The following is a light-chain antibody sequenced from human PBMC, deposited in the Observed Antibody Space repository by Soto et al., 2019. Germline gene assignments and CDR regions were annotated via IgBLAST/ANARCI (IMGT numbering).Light chain of an antibody. CDR3: QQYGRPPLT. CDR1: HSVSSNY. V-gene: IGKV3D-20*01. Sequence: PGERATLSCGASHSVSSNYVAWYQQKPGLAPRLLIYDASTRATGVPDSFSGSGSGTDFTLSISRLEPEDFAVYYCQQYGRPPLTFGGGTELEIK. J-gene: IGKJ4*01. CDR2: DAS.